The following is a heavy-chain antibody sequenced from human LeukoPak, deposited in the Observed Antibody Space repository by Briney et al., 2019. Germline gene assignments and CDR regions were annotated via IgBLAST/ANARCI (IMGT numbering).Heavy chain of an antibody. CDR1: GFTFSSYW. CDR3: TRDLMDYDVLTGLHHYYMDV. V-gene: IGHV3-74*01. J-gene: IGHJ6*02. Sequence: PGGSLRLSCAASGFTFSSYWMHWVRQAPRKGLVWVSRISGDGRNINYADSVRGRFTISRDNAKNTLYLQMNTLRVEDTAVYYCTRDLMDYDVLTGLHHYYMDVWGQGTTVTVSS. CDR2: ISGDGRNI. D-gene: IGHD3-9*01.